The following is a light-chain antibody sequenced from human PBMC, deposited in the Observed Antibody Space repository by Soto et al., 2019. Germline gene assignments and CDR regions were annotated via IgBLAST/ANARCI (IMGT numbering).Light chain of an antibody. CDR1: QILVYSDGNTY. V-gene: IGKV2-30*01. CDR2: KVS. J-gene: IGKJ1*01. Sequence: EVVITQSQLSLPAPLGQPASISCRSSQILVYSDGNTYLNWFQQRPGQSPRRLIYKVSNRDSGVPDRFSGRGSGTDFTLKISRLEAEDVGVYYWMQGTHWWTFGQGTKVDI. CDR3: MQGTHWWT.